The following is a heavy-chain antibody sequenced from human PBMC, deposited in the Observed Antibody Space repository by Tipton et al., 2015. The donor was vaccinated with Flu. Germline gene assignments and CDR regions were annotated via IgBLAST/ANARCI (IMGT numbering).Heavy chain of an antibody. CDR2: IYTSGST. V-gene: IGHV4-61*02. D-gene: IGHD3-16*02. CDR1: GGSISSGSYY. J-gene: IGHJ4*02. CDR3: ARDNYDYVWGSYRYNYFDY. Sequence: TLSLTCTVSGGSISSGSYYWCWIRQPAGKGLEWIGRIYTSGSTNYNPSLKSRVTISVDTSKNQFSLKLSSVTAADTAVYYCARDNYDYVWGSYRYNYFDYWGQGTLVTVSS.